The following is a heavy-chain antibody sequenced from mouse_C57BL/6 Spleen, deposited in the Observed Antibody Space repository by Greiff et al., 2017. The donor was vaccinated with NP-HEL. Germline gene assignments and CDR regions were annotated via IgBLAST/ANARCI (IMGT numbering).Heavy chain of an antibody. CDR2: ISYDGSN. V-gene: IGHV3-6*01. Sequence: EVQLQESGPGLVKPSQSLSLTCSVTGYSITSGYYWNWIRQFPGNKLEWMGYISYDGSNNYNPSLKNRISITRDTSKNQFFLKLNSVTTEDTATYYCARPGDYGYYDAMDYWGQGTSVTVSS. J-gene: IGHJ4*01. CDR1: GYSITSGYY. D-gene: IGHD2-4*01. CDR3: ARPGDYGYYDAMDY.